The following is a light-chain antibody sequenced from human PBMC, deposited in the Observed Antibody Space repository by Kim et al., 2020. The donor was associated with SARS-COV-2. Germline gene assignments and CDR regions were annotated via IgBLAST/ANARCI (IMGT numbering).Light chain of an antibody. CDR3: QQYGTSPPYT. V-gene: IGKV3-20*01. J-gene: IGKJ2*01. Sequence: PGDRATLSCRASQTVCSTCLAWYQQKPGQAPRLLIYSASTRATGIPDRFSGGGSGTDFTLTISRLEPEDFAVYYCQQYGTSPPYTFGQGTKVDIK. CDR1: QTVCSTC. CDR2: SAS.